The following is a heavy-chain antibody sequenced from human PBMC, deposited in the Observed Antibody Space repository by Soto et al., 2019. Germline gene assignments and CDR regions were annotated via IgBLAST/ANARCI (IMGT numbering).Heavy chain of an antibody. CDR1: GGSIRSSSYY. V-gene: IGHV4-39*01. CDR3: ARPAPYNSGSYHYAMDV. J-gene: IGHJ6*02. Sequence: SETLSLTCTVSGGSIRSSSYYWAWIRQPPGKGLEWIGSMYSSGSTYYNPSLNSRVTISVDTSKNQFSLKLSSVTAADTAVYYCARPAPYNSGSYHYAMDVWGQGTTVTVSS. D-gene: IGHD3-10*01. CDR2: MYSSGST.